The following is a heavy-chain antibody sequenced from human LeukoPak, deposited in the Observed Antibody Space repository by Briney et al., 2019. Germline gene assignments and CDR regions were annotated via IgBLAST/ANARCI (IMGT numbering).Heavy chain of an antibody. CDR1: GGSFSGYY. CDR3: ARDFYYDSSSYDD. CDR2: INHSGST. V-gene: IGHV4-34*01. D-gene: IGHD3-22*01. Sequence: SETLSLTCAVSGGSFSGYYWSWIRQPPGKGLEWIGEINHSGSTNYNPSLKSRVTISVATSKNQSSLKLSSVTAADTAVYYCARDFYYDSSSYDDWGQGTLVTVS. J-gene: IGHJ4*02.